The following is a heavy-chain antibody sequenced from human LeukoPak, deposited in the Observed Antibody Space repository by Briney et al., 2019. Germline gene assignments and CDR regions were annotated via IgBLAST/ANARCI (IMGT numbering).Heavy chain of an antibody. CDR3: ARVPLAVAGLFGAFDL. Sequence: GASVKVSCKASGYTFTSYGISWVRQAPGQGLEWMGWISAYNGNTNYAQKLQGRVTMTTDTSTSTAYMELRSLRSDDTAVYYCARVPLAVAGLFGAFDLWGQGTMVTVSS. J-gene: IGHJ3*01. V-gene: IGHV1-18*01. D-gene: IGHD6-19*01. CDR2: ISAYNGNT. CDR1: GYTFTSYG.